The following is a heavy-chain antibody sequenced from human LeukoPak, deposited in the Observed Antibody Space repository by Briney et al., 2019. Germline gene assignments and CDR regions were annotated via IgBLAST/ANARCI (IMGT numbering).Heavy chain of an antibody. CDR1: GYTFTGYY. J-gene: IGHJ6*03. CDR2: ISAYNGNT. CDR3: ARSSCSSTSCYTYYYYYMDV. Sequence: ASVKVSCKASGYTFTGYYIYWVRQAPGQGLEWMGWISAYNGNTNYAQKLQGRVTMTTDTSTSTAYMELRSLRSEDTAVYYCARSSCSSTSCYTYYYYYMDVWGKGTTVTVSS. D-gene: IGHD2-2*02. V-gene: IGHV1-18*04.